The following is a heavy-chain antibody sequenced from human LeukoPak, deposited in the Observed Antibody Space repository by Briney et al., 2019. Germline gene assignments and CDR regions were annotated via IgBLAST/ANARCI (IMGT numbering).Heavy chain of an antibody. CDR2: IYNSATT. CDR3: ARQGGSYYGRSGYFPYWYFDL. CDR1: GGSISSSSYY. D-gene: IGHD3-22*01. V-gene: IGHV4-61*05. J-gene: IGHJ2*01. Sequence: PSETLSLTCTVSGGSISSSSYYWGWIRQPPGKGLEWIGYIYNSATTNYNPSLKSRVTISEDTSKNQFSLKLTSVTAADTAVYYCARQGGSYYGRSGYFPYWYFDLWGRGTLVTVSS.